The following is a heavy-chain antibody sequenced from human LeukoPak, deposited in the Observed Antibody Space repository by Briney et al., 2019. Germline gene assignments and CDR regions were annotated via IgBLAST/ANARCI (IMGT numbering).Heavy chain of an antibody. V-gene: IGHV1-46*01. CDR1: GYTFTSYY. D-gene: IGHD3-10*01. Sequence: GASVKVSCKASGYTFTSYYMHWVRQAPGQGLEWMGIINPSGGSTSYAQKFQGRVTMTRDTSTSTVYMELSSLRSEDTAVYYCASSYYYGSGPGDWFDPWGQGTLVTVSS. J-gene: IGHJ5*02. CDR2: INPSGGST. CDR3: ASSYYYGSGPGDWFDP.